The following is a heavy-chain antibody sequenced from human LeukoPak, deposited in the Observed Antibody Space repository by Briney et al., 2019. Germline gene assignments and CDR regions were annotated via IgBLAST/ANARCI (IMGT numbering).Heavy chain of an antibody. Sequence: PGGSLRLSCAASGFTFSSYGMHWVRQAPGKGLEWVAVIWYDGSNKYYADSVKGRFTISRDNSKNTLYLQMKSLRAEDTAVYYCARDHRTVTTLRYWGQGTLVTVSS. D-gene: IGHD4-17*01. J-gene: IGHJ4*02. CDR1: GFTFSSYG. V-gene: IGHV3-33*01. CDR3: ARDHRTVTTLRY. CDR2: IWYDGSNK.